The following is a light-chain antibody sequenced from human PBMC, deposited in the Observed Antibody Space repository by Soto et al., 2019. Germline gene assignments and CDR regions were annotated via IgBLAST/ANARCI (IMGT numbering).Light chain of an antibody. CDR2: KAS. Sequence: DIQMTQSPSTLSASVGDRVTITCRASQRISTWLAWYQQKPGKAPKLLIYKASSLEGGVPSRFSGSGSGTEFNITLSSLQPDDFATYYCQQYKTYPLTFGGGTTVHIK. CDR3: QQYKTYPLT. J-gene: IGKJ4*01. CDR1: QRISTW. V-gene: IGKV1-5*03.